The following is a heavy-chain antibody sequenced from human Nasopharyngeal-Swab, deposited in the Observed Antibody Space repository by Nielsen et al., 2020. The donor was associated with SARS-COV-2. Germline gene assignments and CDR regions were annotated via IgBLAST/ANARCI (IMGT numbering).Heavy chain of an antibody. D-gene: IGHD2-2*01. CDR3: ARPYCSSTSCPNWLDP. CDR1: GYSFSTYW. J-gene: IGHJ5*02. V-gene: IGHV5-51*01. Sequence: GESLKISCQGSGYSFSTYWIGWVRQMPGKGLEWMGIIYPGDSTTKYSPSFQGQVTISADKSISTAYLQWSSLKASDTAMYYCARPYCSSTSCPNWLDPWGQGTLVTVSS. CDR2: IYPGDSTT.